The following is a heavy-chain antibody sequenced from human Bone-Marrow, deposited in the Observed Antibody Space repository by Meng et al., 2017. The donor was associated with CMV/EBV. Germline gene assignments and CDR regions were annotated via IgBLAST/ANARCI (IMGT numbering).Heavy chain of an antibody. J-gene: IGHJ4*02. Sequence: GESLKISCAASGFTFTSYDMSWVRQAPGEGLKWVSGISGSGDTTYYADSVKGRFTISRDNSKNKLYLQMNSLRAEDTAVYCCAKGFNGDVHFWGQGTLVTVSS. CDR3: AKGFNGDVHF. CDR1: GFTFTSYD. V-gene: IGHV3-23*01. D-gene: IGHD2-8*01. CDR2: ISGSGDTT.